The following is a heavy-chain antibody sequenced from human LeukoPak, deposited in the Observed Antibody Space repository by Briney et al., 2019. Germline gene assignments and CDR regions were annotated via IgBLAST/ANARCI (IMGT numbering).Heavy chain of an antibody. CDR2: IRYDGSNK. CDR3: AKDRYSGSYQLDY. D-gene: IGHD1-26*01. Sequence: GGSLRLSCAASGFTFSSYGMHWVRQAPGKGLEGVAFIRYDGSNKYYADSVKGRFTISRDNSKNTLYLQMNSLRAEDTAVYYCAKDRYSGSYQLDYWGQGTLVTVSS. J-gene: IGHJ4*02. V-gene: IGHV3-30*02. CDR1: GFTFSSYG.